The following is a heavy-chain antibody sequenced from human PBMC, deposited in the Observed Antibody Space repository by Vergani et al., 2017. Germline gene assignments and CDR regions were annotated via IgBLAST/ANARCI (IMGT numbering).Heavy chain of an antibody. D-gene: IGHD3-22*01. CDR1: GGTFSSYT. CDR3: ASGYYDSSATDAFNI. Sequence: QVQLVQSGAEVKKPGSSVKVSCKASGGTFSSYTISWVRQAPGQGLEWMGRIIPILGIANYAQKFQGRVTITADKSTSTAYMELSSLRSEDTAVYYCASGYYDSSATDAFNIWGEATMVTVSS. CDR2: IIPILGIA. V-gene: IGHV1-69*02. J-gene: IGHJ3*02.